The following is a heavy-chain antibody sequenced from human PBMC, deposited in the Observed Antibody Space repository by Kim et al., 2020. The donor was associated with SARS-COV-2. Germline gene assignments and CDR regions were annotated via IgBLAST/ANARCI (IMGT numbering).Heavy chain of an antibody. CDR2: INHSGST. D-gene: IGHD6-13*01. CDR3: ARTAAAGNGYFDY. V-gene: IGHV4-34*01. CDR1: GGSFSGYY. Sequence: SETLSLTCAVYGGSFSGYYWSWIRQPPGKGLEWIGEINHSGSTNYNPSLKSRVTISVDTSKNQFSLKLSSVTAADTAVYYCARTAAAGNGYFDYWGQGTLVTVSS. J-gene: IGHJ4*02.